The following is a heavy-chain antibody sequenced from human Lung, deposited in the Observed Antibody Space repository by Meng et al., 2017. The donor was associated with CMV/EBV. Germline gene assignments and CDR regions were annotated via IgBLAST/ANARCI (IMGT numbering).Heavy chain of an antibody. V-gene: IGHV3-15*01. CDR2: IKSKTDGGTT. J-gene: IGHJ4*02. D-gene: IGHD2-2*01. CDR3: TTDEYCSSTSCYPPFDY. CDR1: GFTFSNAW. Sequence: LSXAASGFTFSNAWMSWVRQAPGKGLEWVGRIKSKTDGGTTDYAAPVKGRFTISRDDSKNTLYLQMNSLKTEDTAVYYCTTDEYCSSTSCYPPFDYWGQGTXVTVSS.